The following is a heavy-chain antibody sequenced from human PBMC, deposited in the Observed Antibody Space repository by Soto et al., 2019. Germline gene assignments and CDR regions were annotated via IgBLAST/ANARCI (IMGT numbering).Heavy chain of an antibody. CDR1: GGSVSSSSYY. CDR3: ARYLSGKVVDY. CDR2: VYYSGTT. V-gene: IGHV4-39*01. J-gene: IGHJ4*02. Sequence: SETLSLTCTVSGGSVSSSSYYWGWVRQPPGKGLEWIGTVYYSGTTYYNPSLKSRVTISVDTSENQFSLKLNSVTATDTAVYFCARYLSGKVVDYWGQGTLVTVSS.